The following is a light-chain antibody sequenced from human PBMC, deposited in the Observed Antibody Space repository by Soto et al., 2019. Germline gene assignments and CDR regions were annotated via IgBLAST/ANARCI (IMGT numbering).Light chain of an antibody. CDR1: QSVSRY. Sequence: IVLTQSPATLSLSPGERATLSCRASQSVSRYLAWYQQKPGQAPRLLIYDASNRATGIPARFSGSGSGTDFTLTISSLQSEDFVVYYCQQRSNWPPFFGQGTRLEIK. CDR3: QQRSNWPPF. V-gene: IGKV3-11*01. CDR2: DAS. J-gene: IGKJ5*01.